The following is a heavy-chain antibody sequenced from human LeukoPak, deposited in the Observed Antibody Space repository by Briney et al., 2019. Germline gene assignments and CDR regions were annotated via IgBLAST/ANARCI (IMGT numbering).Heavy chain of an antibody. V-gene: IGHV4-59*01. CDR2: IHYTGTT. Sequence: PSETLSLTCTVSGASISSYYWSWIRQPPGKGVEWIGYIHYTGTTNYNPSLKSRVTISLDTSKSQFSLKLNSVTAAGTAVFYCARGRGPIAMFDPWGQGTLVTVSS. CDR3: ARGRGPIAMFDP. CDR1: GASISSYY. J-gene: IGHJ5*02.